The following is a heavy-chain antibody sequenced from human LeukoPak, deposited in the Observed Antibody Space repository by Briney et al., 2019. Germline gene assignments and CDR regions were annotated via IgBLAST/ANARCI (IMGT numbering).Heavy chain of an antibody. Sequence: SGTLSLTCAVSGDSLSSNNWWSWVRQPPGKGLEWIGEIHHDGSTNYTPSLKSRVTTSLDYSNNQFSLILTSVTAADTAVYYCESRKWELRFLEYWGQGTLVTVSS. CDR2: IHHDGST. V-gene: IGHV4-4*02. D-gene: IGHD3-3*01. J-gene: IGHJ4*02. CDR3: ESRKWELRFLEY. CDR1: GDSLSSNNW.